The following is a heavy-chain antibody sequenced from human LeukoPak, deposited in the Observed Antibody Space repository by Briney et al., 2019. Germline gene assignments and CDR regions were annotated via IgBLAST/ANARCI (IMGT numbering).Heavy chain of an antibody. CDR3: TARQRGPDSSGYYYDDAFDI. V-gene: IGHV3-15*01. Sequence: GGSLRLSCAASAFTFSNAWMSWVRQAPGKGPEWVGRIKSKTHGGTTDYAAPVKGRFTISRDDSKNTLYLQMNSLKTEDTAVYYCTARQRGPDSSGYYYDDAFDIWGQGTMVTVSS. D-gene: IGHD3-22*01. J-gene: IGHJ3*02. CDR2: IKSKTHGGTT. CDR1: AFTFSNAW.